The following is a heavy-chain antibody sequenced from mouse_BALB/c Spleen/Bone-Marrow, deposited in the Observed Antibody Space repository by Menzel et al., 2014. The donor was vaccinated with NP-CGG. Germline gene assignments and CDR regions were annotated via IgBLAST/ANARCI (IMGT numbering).Heavy chain of an antibody. J-gene: IGHJ2*01. V-gene: IGHV3-8*02. CDR3: ARTHYYGWFDS. CDR1: GDSITSGY. D-gene: IGHD1-2*01. Sequence: EVQLVESGPSLVKPSQTLSLPCSVTGDSITSGYWNWIRKFPGNKLEYMGFISYSGGTYYNPSLRSRISTTRDTSKNQYYLQLNSVTTEDTATYFCARTHYYGWFDSWGQGTTLTVSS. CDR2: ISYSGGT.